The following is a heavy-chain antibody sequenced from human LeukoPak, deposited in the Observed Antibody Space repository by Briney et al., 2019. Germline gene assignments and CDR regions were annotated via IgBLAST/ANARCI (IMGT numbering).Heavy chain of an antibody. J-gene: IGHJ5*02. V-gene: IGHV4-59*12. Sequence: SETLSLTCTVSGGSISTYYWSWIRQPPGKGLEWIGYIFHSGSTNYNPSLKSRVTMSVDTSKNQFSLKLSSVTAADTAVYYCARGIWFGELLGWFDPWGQGTLVTVSS. CDR2: IFHSGST. D-gene: IGHD3-10*01. CDR3: ARGIWFGELLGWFDP. CDR1: GGSISTYY.